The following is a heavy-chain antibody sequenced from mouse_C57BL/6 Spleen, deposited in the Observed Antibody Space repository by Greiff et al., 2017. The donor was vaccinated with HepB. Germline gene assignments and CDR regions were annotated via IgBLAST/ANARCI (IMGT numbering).Heavy chain of an antibody. D-gene: IGHD2-5*01. V-gene: IGHV5-9-1*02. J-gene: IGHJ4*01. CDR3: TRDHSNYPMDY. CDR1: GFTFSSYA. Sequence: EVQRVESGEGLVKPGGSLKLSCAASGFTFSSYAMSWVRQTPEKRLEWVAYISSGGDYIYYADTVKGRFTISRDNARNTLYLQMSSLKSEDTAMYYCTRDHSNYPMDYWGQGTSVTVSS. CDR2: ISSGGDYI.